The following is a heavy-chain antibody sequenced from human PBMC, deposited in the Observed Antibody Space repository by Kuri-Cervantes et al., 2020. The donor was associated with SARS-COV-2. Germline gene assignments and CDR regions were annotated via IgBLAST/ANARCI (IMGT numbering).Heavy chain of an antibody. CDR1: GFTFSSYS. CDR3: AKDWGSGWPDAFDI. CDR2: IGPSNTYI. D-gene: IGHD6-19*01. J-gene: IGHJ3*02. Sequence: LSLTCAASGFTFSSYSMNWVRQAPGKGLEWVSGIGPSNTYIYYADSVKGRFIISRDNAKNSLYLQMNSLRAEDTAVYYCAKDWGSGWPDAFDIWGQGTMVTVSS. V-gene: IGHV3-21*04.